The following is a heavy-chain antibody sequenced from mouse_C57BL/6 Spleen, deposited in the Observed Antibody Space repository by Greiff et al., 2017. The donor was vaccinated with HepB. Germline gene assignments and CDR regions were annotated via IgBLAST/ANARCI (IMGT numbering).Heavy chain of an antibody. CDR2: IRKKAIGYAT. V-gene: IGHV7-4*01. Sequence: EVKLVDSGGGLVQPGAPLRLSCAAPGFTFHDYQMSWVRQAPGKALEWLALIRKKAIGYATEYTASVKGRFTITRDNSQNILYLQMNTLRAEDSATDYCVKAVSSGSSYAWFAYWGQGTLVTVSA. CDR1: GFTFHDYQ. J-gene: IGHJ3*01. D-gene: IGHD1-1*01. CDR3: VKAVSSGSSYAWFAY.